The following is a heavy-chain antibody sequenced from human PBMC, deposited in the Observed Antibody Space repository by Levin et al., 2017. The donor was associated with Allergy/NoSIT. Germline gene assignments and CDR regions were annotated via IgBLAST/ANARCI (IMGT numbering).Heavy chain of an antibody. D-gene: IGHD3-9*01. V-gene: IGHV3-30*18. CDR2: VSFDEGNK. CDR1: GFPFGSYG. CDR3: VKWRALRYFDWLESAFDI. J-gene: IGHJ3*02. Sequence: GGSLRLSCAASGFPFGSYGMHWVRQAPGKGLEWVAFVSFDEGNKLYADSVKGRLTISKDDSKNMVYLQMNSLRAEDTAVYYCVKWRALRYFDWLESAFDIWGQGTMVTVSS.